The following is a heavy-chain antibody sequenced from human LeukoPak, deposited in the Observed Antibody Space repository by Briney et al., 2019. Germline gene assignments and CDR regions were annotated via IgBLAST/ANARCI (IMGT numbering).Heavy chain of an antibody. CDR2: IYYSGST. V-gene: IGHV4-39*07. CDR3: VRSDYGRSFDI. Sequence: GSLRLSCAASGFTFSSYSMNWVRQAPGKGLEWIESIYYSGSTYYNPSLKSRVTISIDTSKNQFSLKLSSVTAADTAVYYCVRSDYGRSFDIWGQGTMVTVSS. D-gene: IGHD4-17*01. CDR1: GFTFSSYS. J-gene: IGHJ3*02.